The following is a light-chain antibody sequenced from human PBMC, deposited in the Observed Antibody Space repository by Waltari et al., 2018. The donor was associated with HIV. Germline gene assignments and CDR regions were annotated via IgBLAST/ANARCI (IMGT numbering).Light chain of an antibody. V-gene: IGLV1-51*01. Sequence: QSVLTQPPSVSAAPGQKVTISCSRSSSNIGNDSVSVYQHVPGAAPRLLLYYNITRPSGIPARFSGPESDTSATLAITGLQTGDEADYYCGTWDRTLGGGVFGGGTKLTVL. CDR2: YNI. CDR3: GTWDRTLGGGV. J-gene: IGLJ3*02. CDR1: SSNIGNDS.